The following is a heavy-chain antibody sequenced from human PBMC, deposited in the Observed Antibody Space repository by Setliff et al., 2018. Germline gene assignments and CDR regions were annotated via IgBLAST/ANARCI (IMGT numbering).Heavy chain of an antibody. Sequence: ASVKVSCKASGATFSSYGISWVRQAPGQGLEWMGGTIPMFGTTEYAQKFQGRLTIITDESTNTAFMQLSSLRSDYTAVYYCVREGVDRRSSTDYRYYMDVWGKGTTVTVSS. CDR3: VREGVDRRSSTDYRYYMDV. CDR2: TIPMFGTT. V-gene: IGHV1-69*05. D-gene: IGHD6-6*01. J-gene: IGHJ6*03. CDR1: GATFSSYG.